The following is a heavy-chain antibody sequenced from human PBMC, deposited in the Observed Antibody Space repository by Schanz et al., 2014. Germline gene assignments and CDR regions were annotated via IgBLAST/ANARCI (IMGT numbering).Heavy chain of an antibody. V-gene: IGHV3-66*01. J-gene: IGHJ4*02. Sequence: EVQLVESGGGLVQPGGSLRLSCAASGFSVGNKYMNWVRKAPGKGLEWVSFIYIGGNTYYADSVKGRFTISRDNSKNTVYIQMNSLRAEDTAVYYCARGGPAYYFDDWGQGTLVTVSS. CDR3: ARGGPAYYFDD. CDR2: IYIGGNT. CDR1: GFSVGNKY.